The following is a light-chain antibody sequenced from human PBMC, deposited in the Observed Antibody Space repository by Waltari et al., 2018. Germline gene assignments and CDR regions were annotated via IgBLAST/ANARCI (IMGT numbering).Light chain of an antibody. V-gene: IGKV3-20*01. J-gene: IGKJ1*01. CDR2: GAS. CDR3: QHYVSLPVT. CDR1: QSVSRA. Sequence: SCRASQSVSRALAWYQQNPGPAPRLLIYGASNRATGNPDRFSGSGSGTDFSLIISRLEPEDFAVYYCQHYVSLPVTFGQGTKVEIK.